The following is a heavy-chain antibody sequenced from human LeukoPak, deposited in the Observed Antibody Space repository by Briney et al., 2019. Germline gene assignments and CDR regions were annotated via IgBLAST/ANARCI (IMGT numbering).Heavy chain of an antibody. CDR3: ARAPFVRAPGAFDI. D-gene: IGHD6-6*01. CDR1: GGSISSYY. J-gene: IGHJ3*02. Sequence: PSETLSLTCTVSGGSISSYYWSWIRQPPGKGLEWIGYIYYSGSTNYNLSLKSRVTISVDTSKNQFSLKLSSVTAADTAVYYCARAPFVRAPGAFDIWGQGTMVTVSS. CDR2: IYYSGST. V-gene: IGHV4-59*01.